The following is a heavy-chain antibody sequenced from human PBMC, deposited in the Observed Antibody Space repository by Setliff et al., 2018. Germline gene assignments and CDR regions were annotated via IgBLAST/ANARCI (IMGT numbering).Heavy chain of an antibody. CDR1: GDSISSGYYY. D-gene: IGHD7-27*01. V-gene: IGHV4-39*07. J-gene: IGHJ4*02. CDR3: AKFGPLDLTGDWAFDN. Sequence: SETLSLTCTVSGDSISSGYYYWAWIRQTPGKGLEWVGSLSFAGDAYYNPSLKSRVTISVDTSIKQFSLRLTSVTAADTAVYYCAKFGPLDLTGDWAFDNWGQGTLVTVSS. CDR2: LSFAGDA.